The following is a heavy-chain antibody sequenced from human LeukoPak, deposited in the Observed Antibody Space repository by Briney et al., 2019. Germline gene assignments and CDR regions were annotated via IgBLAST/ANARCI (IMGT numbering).Heavy chain of an antibody. D-gene: IGHD4-17*01. Sequence: SEPLSLTCAVYGGSFSGYYWSWIRQPPGKGLEWIGEINHSGSTHYNPSLKSRVIISVDTSKNQFSLKLSSVTAADTAVYYCARGLVYGDFLDAFDIWGQGTKVTVSS. CDR2: INHSGST. J-gene: IGHJ3*02. V-gene: IGHV4-34*01. CDR3: ARGLVYGDFLDAFDI. CDR1: GGSFSGYY.